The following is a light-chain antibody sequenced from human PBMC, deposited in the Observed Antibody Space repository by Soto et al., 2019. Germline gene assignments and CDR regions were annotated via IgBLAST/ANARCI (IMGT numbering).Light chain of an antibody. CDR3: ASWDDSLNGHWV. CDR1: NSNIGGNS. V-gene: IGLV1-44*01. J-gene: IGLJ3*02. CDR2: NNS. Sequence: QSVLTQAPSASGTPGQRVTISCSGSNSNIGGNSVSWYHHLPGTAPKLLIFNNSQRPSGVPDRFSGSKSGTSASLAISGLQSEDEADYYCASWDDSLNGHWVFGGGTKVNVL.